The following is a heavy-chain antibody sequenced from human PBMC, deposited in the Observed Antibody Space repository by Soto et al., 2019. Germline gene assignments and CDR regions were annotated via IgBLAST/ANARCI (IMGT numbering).Heavy chain of an antibody. J-gene: IGHJ2*01. CDR2: VIPIFGTA. CDR3: ARVVTGVKSFHFLYFDL. Sequence: QVQLVQSGAEVKKPGSSVKVSCKASAGTFSSYAISWVRQAPGQGLEWMGGVIPIFGTANYAQKFQGRVTIPADASTSTADMGLSSLRSEDTAVYYCARVVTGVKSFHFLYFDLLGRGTLVTVSS. D-gene: IGHD2-21*02. V-gene: IGHV1-69*12. CDR1: AGTFSSYA.